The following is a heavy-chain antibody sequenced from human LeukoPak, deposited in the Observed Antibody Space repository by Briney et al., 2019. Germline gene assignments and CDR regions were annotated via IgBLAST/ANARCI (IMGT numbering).Heavy chain of an antibody. J-gene: IGHJ4*02. Sequence: SETLSLTCAVSSYSISSGYYWGWIRQPPGKGLEWIGSLYHSGGTYYNPSLKSRVTISVDTSKNQFSLKLTSVTAADTAVYYCARAGGDYGYFDYWGQGTLVTVSS. CDR1: SYSISSGYY. D-gene: IGHD4-17*01. V-gene: IGHV4-38-2*01. CDR3: ARAGGDYGYFDY. CDR2: LYHSGGT.